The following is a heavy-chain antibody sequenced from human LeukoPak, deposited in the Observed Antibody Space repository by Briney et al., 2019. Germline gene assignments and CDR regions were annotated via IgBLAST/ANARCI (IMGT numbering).Heavy chain of an antibody. CDR3: ASPVGVTDAFDM. V-gene: IGHV3-21*01. CDR2: ISSSSSYI. D-gene: IGHD1-26*01. Sequence: GGSLRLSCAASGFTFSSYSMNWVRQAPGKGLEWVSSISSSSSYIYYADSVKGRFTISRDNAKNSLYLQMNSLRAEDTAVYYCASPVGVTDAFDMWGQGTKVSVSS. J-gene: IGHJ3*02. CDR1: GFTFSSYS.